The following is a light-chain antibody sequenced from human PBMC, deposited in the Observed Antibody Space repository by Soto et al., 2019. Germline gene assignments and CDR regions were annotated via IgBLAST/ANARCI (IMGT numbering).Light chain of an antibody. J-gene: IGKJ2*01. CDR2: GTS. CDR1: QSVSASF. Sequence: EIVLTQSPGTLSLSPGERATLSCTTSQSVSASFLAWYQQKPGQAPRLLIFGTSTRATGIPDRFSGSGSGTDFTLTISRLEPEDFAVYYCQRYGSSPLYAFGQGTKLEIK. V-gene: IGKV3-20*01. CDR3: QRYGSSPLYA.